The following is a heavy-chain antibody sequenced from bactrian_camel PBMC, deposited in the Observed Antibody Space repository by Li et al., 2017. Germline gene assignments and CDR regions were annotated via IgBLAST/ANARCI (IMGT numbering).Heavy chain of an antibody. D-gene: IGHD3*01. CDR1: GLRFSTRG. V-gene: IGHV3S40*01. CDR2: ISTRAETT. Sequence: VQLVESGGGLVEPGGSLRLSCAASGLRFSTRGMSWVRQAPGKGLEWVSAISTRAETTDYADSVKGRFTISRDNANNTLYLQMNSLKTEDTAMYYCAKSGDTRPPGPGTQVTVS. J-gene: IGHJ4*01.